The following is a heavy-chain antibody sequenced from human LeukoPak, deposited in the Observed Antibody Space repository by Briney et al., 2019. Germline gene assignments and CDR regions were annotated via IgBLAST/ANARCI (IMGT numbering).Heavy chain of an antibody. CDR1: GGSISSYY. Sequence: PSETLSLTCTVSGGSISSYYWSWIRQPPGKGLEWIGYIYYSGSTNYNPSLKSRVTISVDTSKNQFSLKLSSVTAADTAVYYCARDLYDSGSDYWGQGTLVTVSS. V-gene: IGHV4-59*01. D-gene: IGHD3-22*01. CDR3: ARDLYDSGSDY. CDR2: IYYSGST. J-gene: IGHJ4*02.